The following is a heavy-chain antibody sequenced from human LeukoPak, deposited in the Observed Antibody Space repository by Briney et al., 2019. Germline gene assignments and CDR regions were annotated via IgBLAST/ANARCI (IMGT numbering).Heavy chain of an antibody. V-gene: IGHV3-48*01. CDR3: ARDYYYDSSGYYGGPLDY. CDR2: ISSSSSTI. D-gene: IGHD3-22*01. J-gene: IGHJ4*02. CDR1: GFTFSSYS. Sequence: GGSLKLSCAASGFTFSSYSMNWVRQAPGKGLEWVSYISSSSSTIYYADSVKGRFTISRDNAKNSLYLQMNSLRAEDTAVYYCARDYYYDSSGYYGGPLDYWGQGTLVTVSS.